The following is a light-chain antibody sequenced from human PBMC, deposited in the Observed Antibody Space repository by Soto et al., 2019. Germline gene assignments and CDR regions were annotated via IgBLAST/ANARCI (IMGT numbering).Light chain of an antibody. Sequence: DILMTQSPSSVSASVGDRVSINCRASQGISSWLAWYQQKPGKAPKLLISYASTLQSGVPSRFTGSGSGTNFTLTINSLRAEDFATYYCQQAKSFPHTCGQGTKVDXK. CDR1: QGISSW. CDR3: QQAKSFPHT. V-gene: IGKV1-12*01. J-gene: IGKJ2*01. CDR2: YAS.